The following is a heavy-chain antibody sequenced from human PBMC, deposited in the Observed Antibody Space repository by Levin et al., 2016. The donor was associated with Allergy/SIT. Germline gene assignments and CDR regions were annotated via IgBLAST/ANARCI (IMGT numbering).Heavy chain of an antibody. CDR2: TDWDDDK. V-gene: IGHV2-70*01. D-gene: IGHD4-23*01. CDR3: ARAHDYGGNSAPYYFDY. J-gene: IGHJ4*02. Sequence: WIRQPPGKALEWLALTDWDDDKYYSTSLKTRLTISKDTSKNQVVLTMTNMDPVDTATYYCARAHDYGGNSAPYYFDYWGQGTLVTVSS.